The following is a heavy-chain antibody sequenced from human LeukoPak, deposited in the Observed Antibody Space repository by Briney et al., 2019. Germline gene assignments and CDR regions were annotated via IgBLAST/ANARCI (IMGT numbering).Heavy chain of an antibody. Sequence: SCKVSGYTLTELSMHWVRQAPGKGLEWVSSISSSNSYIYYADSVKGRFTISRDNAKNSLYLQMNSLRAEGTALYYCASIAVAGVSPFDYWGQGTLVTVSS. D-gene: IGHD6-19*01. CDR2: ISSSNSYI. CDR1: GYTLTELS. CDR3: ASIAVAGVSPFDY. V-gene: IGHV3-21*04. J-gene: IGHJ4*02.